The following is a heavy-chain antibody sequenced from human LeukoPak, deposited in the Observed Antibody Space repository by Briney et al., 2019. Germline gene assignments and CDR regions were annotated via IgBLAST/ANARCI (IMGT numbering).Heavy chain of an antibody. D-gene: IGHD3-22*01. CDR1: GFTFSSYA. V-gene: IGHV3-23*01. J-gene: IGHJ4*02. Sequence: GGSLRLSCAASGFTFSSYAMSWVRQAPGKGLEWVSAISGSGGSTYYADSVKGRFTISRDNSKNTLYLQMNSLRAEDTAVYYCAKALPVTYYYDSSGYAGVNYFDYWGREPLVTVSS. CDR3: AKALPVTYYYDSSGYAGVNYFDY. CDR2: ISGSGGST.